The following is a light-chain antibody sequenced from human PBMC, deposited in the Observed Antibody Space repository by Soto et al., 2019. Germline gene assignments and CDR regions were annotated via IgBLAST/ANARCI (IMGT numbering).Light chain of an antibody. CDR1: QTISSW. V-gene: IGKV1-12*01. CDR2: DAS. J-gene: IGKJ4*01. Sequence: DIQMTQSPSTLYASVGDRVTITCRASQTISSWLAWYRQKPGKAPDLLIYDASKLQSGVPASFSGSGSGTDFTLTISSLQPEDFATYYCQQANSFPLTFGGGTKVDIK. CDR3: QQANSFPLT.